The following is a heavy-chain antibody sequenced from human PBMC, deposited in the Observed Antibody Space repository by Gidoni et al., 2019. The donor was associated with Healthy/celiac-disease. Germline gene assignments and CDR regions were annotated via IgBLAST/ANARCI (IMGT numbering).Heavy chain of an antibody. CDR3: ARTYSSSWYQNWFDP. Sequence: ITLNESGPTLVNPIQTLPLDRTFPGFTLSTRGVGVDWFRQPPEMPLEWLALIYRDDDKRYSPSLKSRLTIAKDTSKNQVVLTMTNMDPVDTATYSCARTYSSSWYQNWFDPWGQGTLVTVSS. CDR2: IYRDDDK. V-gene: IGHV2-5*02. CDR1: GFTLSTRGVG. J-gene: IGHJ5*02. D-gene: IGHD6-13*01.